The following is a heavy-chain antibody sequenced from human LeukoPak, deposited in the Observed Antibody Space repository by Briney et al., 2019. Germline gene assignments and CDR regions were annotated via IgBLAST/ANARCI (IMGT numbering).Heavy chain of an antibody. CDR3: ARARASDSSWYGLH. Sequence: ASVKVSCKASGYTFTSFGITWVRQAPGQGLEWMGWISAYNGDTNYAQNLQGRVTMTTDTSTSTVYMGLRSLRSDDTAVYYCARARASDSSWYGLHWGQGTLVTVSS. CDR1: GYTFTSFG. D-gene: IGHD6-13*01. CDR2: ISAYNGDT. V-gene: IGHV1-18*01. J-gene: IGHJ4*02.